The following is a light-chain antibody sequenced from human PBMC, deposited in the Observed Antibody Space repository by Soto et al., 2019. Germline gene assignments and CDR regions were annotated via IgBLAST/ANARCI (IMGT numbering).Light chain of an antibody. CDR2: DNY. CDR1: SSNIENNY. CDR3: GTCHSSLSAYV. Sequence: QSVLTQPPSVSAAPGQKVTISCSGSSSNIENNYVSWYQQLPRTAPKLLIYDNYKRPSGIPDRFSGSKSCTSATLGITGLQTGDEADYYCGTCHSSLSAYVFGTGTKVTVL. J-gene: IGLJ1*01. V-gene: IGLV1-51*01.